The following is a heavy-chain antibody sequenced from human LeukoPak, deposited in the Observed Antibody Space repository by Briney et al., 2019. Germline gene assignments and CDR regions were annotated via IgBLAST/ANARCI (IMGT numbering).Heavy chain of an antibody. V-gene: IGHV1-46*01. CDR1: GYTFTSYY. Sequence: ASVTVSFEASGYTFTSYYMHWVRQAPGQGLEWMGIINPSGGSTSYAQKFQGRVTMTRDTSTSTVYMELSSLRSEDTAVYYCARDYYDSSGYYYFQHWGQGTLVTVSS. D-gene: IGHD3-22*01. J-gene: IGHJ1*01. CDR2: INPSGGST. CDR3: ARDYYDSSGYYYFQH.